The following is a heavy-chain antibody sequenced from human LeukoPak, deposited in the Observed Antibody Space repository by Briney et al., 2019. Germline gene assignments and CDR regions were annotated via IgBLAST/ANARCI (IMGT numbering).Heavy chain of an antibody. CDR3: ARGPGYYGSGSYYRPFDP. J-gene: IGHJ5*02. CDR2: INHSGST. CDR1: GGSFSGYY. D-gene: IGHD3-10*01. Sequence: SETLSLTCAVYGGSFSGYYWSWIRQPPGKGLEWIGEINHSGSTNYNPSLKSRVTISVDTSKNQFSLKLSSVTAADTAVYYCARGPGYYGSGSYYRPFDPWGQGTLVTVSS. V-gene: IGHV4-34*01.